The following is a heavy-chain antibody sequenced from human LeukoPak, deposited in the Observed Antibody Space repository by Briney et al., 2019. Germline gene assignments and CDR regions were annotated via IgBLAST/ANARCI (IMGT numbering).Heavy chain of an antibody. CDR3: ARVYDSSGYYWYGFDI. D-gene: IGHD3-22*01. V-gene: IGHV5-51*01. CDR2: IYPGDSDT. Sequence: GESLKISCKGFGYNFTSYWIGWVRQMPGKGLEWMGIIYPGDSDTIYSPSLQGQVTISADKSINTAYLQWSSLKASDTAMYYCARVYDSSGYYWYGFDIWGQGTMVTVSS. CDR1: GYNFTSYW. J-gene: IGHJ3*02.